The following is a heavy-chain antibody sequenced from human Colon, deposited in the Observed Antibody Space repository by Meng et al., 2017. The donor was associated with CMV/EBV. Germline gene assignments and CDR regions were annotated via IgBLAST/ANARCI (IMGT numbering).Heavy chain of an antibody. CDR1: GASARSTSHY. J-gene: IGHJ5*02. D-gene: IGHD3-3*01. V-gene: IGHV4-61*01. Sequence: CTALGASARSTSHYWSWIRQPPGKGLEWIGYIYHNGDTNYNPSLKSRLSLSLDTSNNQFSLHLNSVTAADTAMYYCSRITIFNNFFDPWGQGTLVTVSS. CDR2: IYHNGDT. CDR3: SRITIFNNFFDP.